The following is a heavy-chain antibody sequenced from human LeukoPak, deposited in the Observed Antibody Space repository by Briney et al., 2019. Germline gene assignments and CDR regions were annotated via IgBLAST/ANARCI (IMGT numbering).Heavy chain of an antibody. CDR1: GFTCSSYW. V-gene: IGHV3-7*01. CDR3: ARNLGIAAYYYYYYYMDV. D-gene: IGHD6-13*01. J-gene: IGHJ6*03. Sequence: GGSLRLSGAASGFTCSSYWMSWVRQAPGKGLEWVANIKQDGSEKYYVDSVKGRFTISRDNAKNSLYLQMNSLRAEDTAVYYCARNLGIAAYYYYYYYMDVWGRGTTVTVSS. CDR2: IKQDGSEK.